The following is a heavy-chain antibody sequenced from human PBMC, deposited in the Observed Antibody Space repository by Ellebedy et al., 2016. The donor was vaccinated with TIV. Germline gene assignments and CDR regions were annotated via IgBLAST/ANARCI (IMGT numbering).Heavy chain of an antibody. CDR1: GGSINSDNY. J-gene: IGHJ5*02. CDR3: ARDWTRGGGYFASWFDP. CDR2: VYHSGHT. D-gene: IGHD2/OR15-2a*01. Sequence: MPSETLSLTCGVSGGSINSDNYWSWVRQSPGRGLEWIGEVYHSGHTNYNPSLRIRVSISVDKSKSQFSLRLRSMTAADTAVYYCARDWTRGGGYFASWFDPWGQGTPVTVSS. V-gene: IGHV4-4*02.